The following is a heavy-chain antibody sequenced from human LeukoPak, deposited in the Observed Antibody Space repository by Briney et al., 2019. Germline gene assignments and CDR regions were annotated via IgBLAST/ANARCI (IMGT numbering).Heavy chain of an antibody. CDR1: GYTFTSYD. V-gene: IGHV1-8*01. Sequence: ASVKVSCKASGYTFTSYDINWVRQATGQGLEWMGWMNPNSGNTGYAQKFQGRVTMNRNTTISTAYMELSSLRSEDTAVYYCARGSPIRVYDYVWGSYRFLDYWGQGTLVTVSS. CDR3: ARGSPIRVYDYVWGSYRFLDY. CDR2: MNPNSGNT. J-gene: IGHJ4*02. D-gene: IGHD3-16*02.